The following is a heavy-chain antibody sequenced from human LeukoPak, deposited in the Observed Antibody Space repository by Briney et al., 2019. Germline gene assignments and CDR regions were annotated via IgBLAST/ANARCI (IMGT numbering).Heavy chain of an antibody. V-gene: IGHV3-48*01. J-gene: IGHJ4*02. CDR3: ARDLYYFDY. CDR1: GFTLSSYS. Sequence: GGSLRLSCAASGFTLSSYSMNWVRQAPGKGREWVAYISSSSSTIYYADSVKSRFTISRDNAKNSLYLQMNSLRAEDTAVYYCARDLYYFDYWGQGTLVTVSS. CDR2: ISSSSSTI.